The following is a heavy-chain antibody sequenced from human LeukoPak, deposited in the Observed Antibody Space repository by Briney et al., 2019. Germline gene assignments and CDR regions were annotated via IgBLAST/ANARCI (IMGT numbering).Heavy chain of an antibody. D-gene: IGHD5-18*01. V-gene: IGHV3-23*01. CDR3: AKDRGRRGYSYGYVAFDI. CDR1: GFTFSSYV. J-gene: IGHJ3*02. CDR2: ISGSGGST. Sequence: GGSLRLSCAASGFTFSSYVMSWVRQAPGKGLEWVSAISGSGGSTYYADSVKGRFTISRDNSKNTLYLQMNSLRAEDTAVYYCAKDRGRRGYSYGYVAFDIWGQGTMVTVSS.